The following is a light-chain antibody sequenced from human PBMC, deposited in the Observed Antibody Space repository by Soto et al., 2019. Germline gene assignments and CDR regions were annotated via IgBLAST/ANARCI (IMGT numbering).Light chain of an antibody. CDR2: EVT. J-gene: IGLJ1*01. Sequence: QSVLTQPASVSGSPGQSITISCTGTSSDVVCYNYVSWYQQHPGKDPKLIIYEVTNRPSGVSIRFSGSKSANTASLTISGLQAEDEADYYCSSYTSSSTLVYVFGTGTKVTVL. V-gene: IGLV2-14*01. CDR3: SSYTSSSTLVYV. CDR1: SSDVVCYNY.